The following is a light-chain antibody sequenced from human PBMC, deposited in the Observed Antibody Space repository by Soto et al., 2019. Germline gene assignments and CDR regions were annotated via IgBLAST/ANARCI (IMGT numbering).Light chain of an antibody. CDR3: QQYNTYSPVT. CDR1: QSIRSW. J-gene: IGKJ1*01. V-gene: IGKV1-5*03. CDR2: KAS. Sequence: DIQMTQSPSTLSASVGDRVTITCRASQSIRSWLAWYQQKPGKAPKLLIYKASNLKSGVPSRFSGSGSGTGFTLTTSSLQPDDFASYYCQQYNTYSPVTFGQGTKVEIK.